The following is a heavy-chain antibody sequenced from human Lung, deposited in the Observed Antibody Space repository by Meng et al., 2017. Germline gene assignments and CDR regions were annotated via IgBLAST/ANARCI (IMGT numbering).Heavy chain of an antibody. CDR2: IIPILERA. V-gene: IGHV1-69*02. Sequence: QVQLVQSGAEVKKPGSSVMVACKASGVTVSRYSFSWVRQAPGQGLEWMGRIIPILERANYAQKFQGRVTITADISTTTAYMEMRSLRSEDTAVYYCASAMGNYVPATNEWTPSYFDYWGRGTLVTVSS. D-gene: IGHD3-16*01. CDR1: GVTVSRYS. J-gene: IGHJ4*02. CDR3: ASAMGNYVPATNEWTPSYFDY.